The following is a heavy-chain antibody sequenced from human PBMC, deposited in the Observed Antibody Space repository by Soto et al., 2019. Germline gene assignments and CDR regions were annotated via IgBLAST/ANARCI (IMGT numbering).Heavy chain of an antibody. Sequence: GGSLRLSCAASGFTFSGSAMHWVRQASGKGLEWVGRIRSKANSYATAYAASVKGRFTISRDDSKNTAYLQMNSLKTEDTAVYYCTRHISITDDAFDIWGQGTMVTVSS. CDR1: GFTFSGSA. CDR2: IRSKANSYAT. CDR3: TRHISITDDAFDI. V-gene: IGHV3-73*01. J-gene: IGHJ3*02.